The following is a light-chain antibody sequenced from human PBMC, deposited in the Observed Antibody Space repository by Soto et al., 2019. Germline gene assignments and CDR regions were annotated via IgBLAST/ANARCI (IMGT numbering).Light chain of an antibody. CDR1: QSISSW. CDR3: QQYNSSPLT. Sequence: DIQMTQSPSTLSASVGDRVTITCRASQSISSWLAWYHQKPGKAPKLLIYDASSLESGVPSRFSGSGSGTEFTLTISSLQPDDFATYYCQQYNSSPLTFGGGTKVEIK. J-gene: IGKJ4*01. CDR2: DAS. V-gene: IGKV1-5*01.